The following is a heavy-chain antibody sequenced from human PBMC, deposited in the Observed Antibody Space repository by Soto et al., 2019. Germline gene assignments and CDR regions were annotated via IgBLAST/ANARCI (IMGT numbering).Heavy chain of an antibody. J-gene: IGHJ4*02. CDR3: TTDRGYLTFDY. CDR2: INAGNGNT. CDR1: GYTFTSYA. V-gene: IGHV1-3*01. D-gene: IGHD3-22*01. Sequence: ASVKVSCKASGYTFTSYAMHWVRQAPGQRLEWMGWINAGNGNTKYSQKFQGRVTITRDTSASTAYMELNSLRAEDTAMYYCTTDRGYLTFDYWGPGTLVTVSS.